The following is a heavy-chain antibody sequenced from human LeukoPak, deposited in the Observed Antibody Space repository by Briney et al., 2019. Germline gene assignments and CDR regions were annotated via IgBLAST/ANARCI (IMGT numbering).Heavy chain of an antibody. CDR3: ARGIGGY. CDR2: ISSSSSTI. J-gene: IGHJ4*02. CDR1: GFTFSSYS. V-gene: IGHV3-48*04. D-gene: IGHD2-15*01. Sequence: GESLKISCAASGFTFSSYSMNWVRQAPGKGLEWVSYISSSSSTIYYADSVKGRFTISRDNAKNSLYLQMNSLRAEDTAVYCCARGIGGYWGQGTLVTVSS.